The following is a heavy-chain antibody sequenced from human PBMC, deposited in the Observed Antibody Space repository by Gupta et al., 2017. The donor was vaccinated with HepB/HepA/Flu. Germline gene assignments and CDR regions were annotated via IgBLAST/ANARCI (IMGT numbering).Heavy chain of an antibody. CDR2: INPNSGFT. Sequence: QVQLVQSGAEVRKPGASVKVSCKASGYTFADYYIHWVRQAPGQGLEWMGWINPNSGFTNYAQKFQGRVTMARDTSISTASMDLRRLRSDDTAVYYCAVCTLRDAYNYYYYYYMDVWGKGTTVTVSS. CDR3: AVCTLRDAYNYYYYYYMDV. D-gene: IGHD5-24*01. CDR1: GYTFADYY. V-gene: IGHV1-2*02. J-gene: IGHJ6*03.